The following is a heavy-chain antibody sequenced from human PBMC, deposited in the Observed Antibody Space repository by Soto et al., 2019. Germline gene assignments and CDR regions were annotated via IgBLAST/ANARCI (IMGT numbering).Heavy chain of an antibody. CDR1: GFTFSSYA. D-gene: IGHD2-15*01. J-gene: IGHJ4*02. CDR2: ISFDGSNR. V-gene: IGHV3-30*18. CDR3: AKDLSYCSGGSCYQHDGSDN. Sequence: GGSLRLSCAASGFTFSSYAMQWFRQAPGKGLEWVAIISFDGSNRFYRDSVKGRFTISRDNSRNTLYLEMSSLRAEDAAVYFCAKDLSYCSGGSCYQHDGSDNWGQGTLVTVSS.